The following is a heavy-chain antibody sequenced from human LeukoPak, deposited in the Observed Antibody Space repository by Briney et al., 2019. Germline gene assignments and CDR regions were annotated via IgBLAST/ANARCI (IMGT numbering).Heavy chain of an antibody. CDR2: TYYRSKWYS. CDR3: AKLGGNFDDF. V-gene: IGHV6-1*01. D-gene: IGHD4-23*01. J-gene: IGHJ4*02. CDR1: GDSVSSNSAA. Sequence: SQTLSLTCAISGDSVSSNSAAWNWIRLSPSRGLEWLGRTYYRSKWYSEYALSVRGRITINPDTSRNQFSLHLSSVTPEDTAVYYCAKLGGNFDDFWGQGTLVTVSS.